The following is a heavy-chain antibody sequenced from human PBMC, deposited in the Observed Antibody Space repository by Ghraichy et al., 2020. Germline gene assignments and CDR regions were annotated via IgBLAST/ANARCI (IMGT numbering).Heavy chain of an antibody. CDR1: GYTFTSYG. V-gene: IGHV1-18*01. Sequence: ASVKVSCKASGYTFTSYGISWVRQAPGQGLEWMGWISAYNGNTNYAQKLQGRVTMTTDTSTSTAYMELRSLRSDDTAVYYCARDFPIIGRYFDWRTTPFDYWSQGTLLTVSS. CDR2: ISAYNGNT. D-gene: IGHD3-9*01. J-gene: IGHJ4*02. CDR3: ARDFPIIGRYFDWRTTPFDY.